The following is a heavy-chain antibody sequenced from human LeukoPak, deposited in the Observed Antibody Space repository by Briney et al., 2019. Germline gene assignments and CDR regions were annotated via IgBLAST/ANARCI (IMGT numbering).Heavy chain of an antibody. CDR2: IYHSGST. J-gene: IGHJ4*02. V-gene: IGHV4-38-2*02. Sequence: SETLSLTCTVSGYSISSGYYWGWIRQPPGKGLEWIGSIYHSGSTYYNPSLKSRVTISVDTSKNQFSLKPSSVTAADTAVYYCARDPGYCSGGSCHGVFDYWGQGTLVTVSS. CDR3: ARDPGYCSGGSCHGVFDY. CDR1: GYSISSGYY. D-gene: IGHD2-15*01.